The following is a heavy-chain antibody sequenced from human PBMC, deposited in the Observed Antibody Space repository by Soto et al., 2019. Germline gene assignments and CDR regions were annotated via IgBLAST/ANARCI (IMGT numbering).Heavy chain of an antibody. J-gene: IGHJ4*02. CDR3: AREVGYGDFSAALLD. Sequence: VQLMQSGAEVKQPGSSVKVSCKASGGTFISHSINWVRQAPGQGLEWMGGIITLFGTANYAQNFQGRVTITADQSTSTAYMELNSLRSDDTAVYYCAREVGYGDFSAALLDWGQGTLVTVSS. CDR1: GGTFISHS. D-gene: IGHD4-17*01. V-gene: IGHV1-69*01. CDR2: IITLFGTA.